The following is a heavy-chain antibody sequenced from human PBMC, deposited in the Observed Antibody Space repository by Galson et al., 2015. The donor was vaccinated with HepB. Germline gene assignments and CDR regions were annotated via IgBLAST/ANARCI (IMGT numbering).Heavy chain of an antibody. CDR3: ARDWVNYYGSGSYSD. J-gene: IGHJ4*02. CDR1: GFTVSSNY. V-gene: IGHV3-53*01. Sequence: SLRLSCAASGFTVSSNYMSWVRQAPGKGLEWVSVIYSGGSTYYADSVTGRFTISRDNSKNTLYLQMNSLRAEDTAVYYCARDWVNYYGSGSYSDWGQGTLVTVSS. D-gene: IGHD3-10*01. CDR2: IYSGGST.